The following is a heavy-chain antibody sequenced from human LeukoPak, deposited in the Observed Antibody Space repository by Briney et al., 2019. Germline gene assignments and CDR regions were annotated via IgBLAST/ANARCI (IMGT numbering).Heavy chain of an antibody. V-gene: IGHV3-74*01. CDR2: IKTDGTSP. J-gene: IGHJ1*01. CDR1: GFTFSTSW. CDR3: ARRPDPDIAGNEGLEH. Sequence: GGSLRLSCVASGFTFSTSWMHWVRQVPGQGLVWVSRIKTDGTSPTYVDSVKGRFTISRDNAKNTAYLQMNSLRVDDTAVYYCARRPDPDIAGNEGLEHWGQGTLVTVSS. D-gene: IGHD2-15*01.